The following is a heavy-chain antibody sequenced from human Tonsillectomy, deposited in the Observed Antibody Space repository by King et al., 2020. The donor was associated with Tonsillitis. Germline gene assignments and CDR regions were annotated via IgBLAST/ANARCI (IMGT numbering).Heavy chain of an antibody. V-gene: IGHV4-39*01. CDR3: ARHSWTTVTLYDY. CDR2: IYYRWRT. Sequence: QLQESGPGLVKPLETLSLTCTVSGGSISSSSYYWGWFRQPPGKGLEWIGSIYYRWRTYYHPTLKVRGTKSVDTSKNQFSLKRSSVTAADTAVYYCARHSWTTVTLYDYWGQGTLVTVSS. CDR1: GGSISSSSYY. J-gene: IGHJ4*02. D-gene: IGHD4-17*01.